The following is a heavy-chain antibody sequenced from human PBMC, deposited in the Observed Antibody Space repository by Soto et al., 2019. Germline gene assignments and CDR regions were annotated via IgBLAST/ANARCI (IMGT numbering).Heavy chain of an antibody. J-gene: IGHJ4*02. Sequence: EVQVVESGGGLDQPGGSLTLSCEGSGFRFSIYWMHWVRQVPGEGLLWVSSISGDGSRTDYAESVKGRFTISRDDAKNTLYLQMNSLRAEDAAVYYCARGDPRVDWYFDYWGRGTLVTVSS. CDR2: ISGDGSRT. V-gene: IGHV3-74*01. D-gene: IGHD3-9*01. CDR1: GFRFSIYW. CDR3: ARGDPRVDWYFDY.